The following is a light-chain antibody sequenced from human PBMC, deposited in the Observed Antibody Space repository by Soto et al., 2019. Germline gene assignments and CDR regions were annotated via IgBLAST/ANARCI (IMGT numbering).Light chain of an antibody. CDR2: EVS. CDR1: SSDVGGYDY. V-gene: IGLV2-14*01. J-gene: IGLJ1*01. Sequence: QSALTQPASVSGSPGQSITISCTGTSSDVGGYDYVSWFQQHPGKAPKLMIYEVSNRPSGVSNRFSGSKSGNTASLTISGLQAEDEADYYCSSYTISNTLDVFGTGTQLTVL. CDR3: SSYTISNTLDV.